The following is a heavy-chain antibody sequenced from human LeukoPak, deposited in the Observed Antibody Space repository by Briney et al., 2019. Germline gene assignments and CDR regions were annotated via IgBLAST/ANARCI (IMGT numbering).Heavy chain of an antibody. CDR1: GFTFSSYA. D-gene: IGHD6-6*01. J-gene: IGHJ4*02. CDR3: ARGAARYYGY. V-gene: IGHV3-23*01. CDR2: ISGSGGST. Sequence: PGGSLRLSFAASGFTFSSYAMSWVRQAPGKGLEWVSAISGSGGSTYYADSVKGRFTISRDNSKNTLYLQMNSLRAEDTAVCYCARGAARYYGYWGQGTLVTVSS.